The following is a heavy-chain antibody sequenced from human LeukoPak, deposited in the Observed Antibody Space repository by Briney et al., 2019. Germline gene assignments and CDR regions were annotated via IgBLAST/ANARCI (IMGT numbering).Heavy chain of an antibody. J-gene: IGHJ5*02. CDR3: ARGLTSNLVQLEPRGWFDP. D-gene: IGHD1-1*01. CDR2: IYYSGST. CDR1: GGSISSYY. V-gene: IGHV4-59*01. Sequence: SETLSLTCTVSGGSISSYYWSWIRQPPGKGLEWIGYIYYSGSTNYNPSLKSRVTISVDTSKNQFSLKLSSVTAADTAVYYCARGLTSNLVQLEPRGWFDPWGQGTLVTVSS.